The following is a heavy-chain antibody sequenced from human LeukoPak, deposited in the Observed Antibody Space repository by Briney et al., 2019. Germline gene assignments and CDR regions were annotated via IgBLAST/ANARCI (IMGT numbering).Heavy chain of an antibody. V-gene: IGHV1-2*02. J-gene: IGHJ4*02. Sequence: ASEKVSCTASGYTFTGYYMHWVRQAPGQGLEWMGWINPNSGGTNYAQKFQGRVTMTRDTSISTAYMELSRLRSDDTAVYYCARVYCSSTSCSHHFDYWGQGTLVTVSS. CDR3: ARVYCSSTSCSHHFDY. CDR1: GYTFTGYY. D-gene: IGHD2-2*01. CDR2: INPNSGGT.